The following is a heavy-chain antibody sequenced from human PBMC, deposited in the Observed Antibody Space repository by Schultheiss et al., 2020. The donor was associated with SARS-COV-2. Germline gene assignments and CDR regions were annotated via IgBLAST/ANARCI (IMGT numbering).Heavy chain of an antibody. J-gene: IGHJ6*02. CDR3: ARDQTLYCSGGSCYLDGMDV. Sequence: GESLKISCKGSGYSFTSYWIGWVRQMPGKGLEWMGIIYPGDSDTRYSPSFQGQVTISADKSISTAYLQWSSLKASDTAMYYCARDQTLYCSGGSCYLDGMDVWGQGTTVTVSS. V-gene: IGHV5-51*01. CDR1: GYSFTSYW. CDR2: IYPGDSDT. D-gene: IGHD2-15*01.